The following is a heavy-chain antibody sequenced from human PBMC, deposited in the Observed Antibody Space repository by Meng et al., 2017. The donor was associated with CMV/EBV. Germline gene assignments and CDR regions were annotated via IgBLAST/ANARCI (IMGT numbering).Heavy chain of an antibody. J-gene: IGHJ4*02. D-gene: IGHD1-26*01. V-gene: IGHV4-39*07. CDR2: IYYSGST. CDR3: ARNPLKAHLGWELTNFDY. CDR1: GGSISSSSYY. Sequence: GSLRLSCTVSGGSISSSSYYWGWIRQPPGEGLEWIGSIYYSGSTYYNPSLKSRVTISVDTSKNQFSLKLSSVTAADTAVYYCARNPLKAHLGWELTNFDYWGQGTLVTVSS.